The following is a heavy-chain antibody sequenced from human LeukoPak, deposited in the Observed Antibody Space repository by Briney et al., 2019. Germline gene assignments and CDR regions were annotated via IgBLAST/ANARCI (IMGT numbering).Heavy chain of an antibody. V-gene: IGHV3-23*01. CDR3: TRDNGEGAAAY. D-gene: IGHD6-13*01. CDR1: GFTFSTYA. J-gene: IGHJ4*02. CDR2: ISGSGATK. Sequence: GGSLRLSCAASGFTFSTYAMSWVRQAPGKGLECVSAISGSGATKFYADSVKGRFTISRDNAKNSLFLQMNSLRAEDTAVYYCTRDNGEGAAAYWGQGTLVTVSS.